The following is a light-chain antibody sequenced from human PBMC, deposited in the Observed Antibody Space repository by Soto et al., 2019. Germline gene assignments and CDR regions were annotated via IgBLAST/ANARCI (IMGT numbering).Light chain of an antibody. CDR1: SSDVGSYDL. Sequence: QSALTPPASVSGSPVQLMTISCTGTSSDVGSYDLFSWYQQPPGKDPKLMIYEDTKRRSGISTRFSGSKSGNAASLTISGLQAEDEAHYYCCSYAGSGNVVLGTGTKLTVL. J-gene: IGLJ1*01. CDR2: EDT. CDR3: CSYAGSGNVV. V-gene: IGLV2-23*01.